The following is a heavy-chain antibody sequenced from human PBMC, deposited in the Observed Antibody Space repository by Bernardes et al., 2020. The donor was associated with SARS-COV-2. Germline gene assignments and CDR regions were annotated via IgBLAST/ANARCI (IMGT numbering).Heavy chain of an antibody. J-gene: IGHJ6*02. CDR3: AKTIGPDLPPWYGMDA. CDR2: FSDGGLST. Sequence: GGSLRLSCAVSGFTFSNYSLNWVRQAPGKGLVWVSGFSDGGLSTYYADSVKGRFTISRDRSKNTLYLQMNSLRADDTAVYYCAKTIGPDLPPWYGMDAWGGGATVSVS. CDR1: GFTFSNYS. V-gene: IGHV3-23*01.